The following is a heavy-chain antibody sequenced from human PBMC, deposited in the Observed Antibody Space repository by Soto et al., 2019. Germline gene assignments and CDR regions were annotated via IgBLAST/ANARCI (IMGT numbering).Heavy chain of an antibody. CDR3: ARELNSGYDNDAFDI. D-gene: IGHD5-12*01. CDR2: INHSGST. CDR1: GGSFSGYY. J-gene: IGHJ3*02. Sequence: QVQLQQWGAGLLKPSETLSLTCAVYGGSFSGYYWSWIRQPPGKGLEWIGEINHSGSTNYNPSLKSRVTISVDTSKNQFSLKLSSVTAADTAVYYCARELNSGYDNDAFDIWGQGTMVTVSS. V-gene: IGHV4-34*01.